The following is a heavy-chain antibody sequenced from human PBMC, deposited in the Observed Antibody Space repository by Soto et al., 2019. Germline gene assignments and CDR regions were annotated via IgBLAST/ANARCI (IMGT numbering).Heavy chain of an antibody. J-gene: IGHJ3*02. V-gene: IGHV1-69*04. Sequence: QVQLVHSGAEVKKPGSSVKVSCKASGGTFSSYTISWVRQAPGQGLEWMGRIIPILGIANYAQKFQGRGTITADKSTSTAYMELSSLRSEDTAVYYCARDRQPSGGSFDIWGQGTMVTVSS. CDR2: IIPILGIA. D-gene: IGHD3-10*01. CDR3: ARDRQPSGGSFDI. CDR1: GGTFSSYT.